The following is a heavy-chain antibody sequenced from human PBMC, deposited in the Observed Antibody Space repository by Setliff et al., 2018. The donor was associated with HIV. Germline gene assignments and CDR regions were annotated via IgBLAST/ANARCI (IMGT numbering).Heavy chain of an antibody. Sequence: GGSLRLSCAASGFTFEKYWMHWVRQAPGKGLVWVSRVNSDGSSKTYADSVKGRFTISRDNTKNTLYLQMNSLRVEDTGVYYCHSGYDTEEQSYFDYWGQGTLVTVSS. CDR2: VNSDGSSK. CDR3: HSGYDTEEQSYFDY. CDR1: GFTFEKYW. D-gene: IGHD5-12*01. J-gene: IGHJ4*02. V-gene: IGHV3-74*01.